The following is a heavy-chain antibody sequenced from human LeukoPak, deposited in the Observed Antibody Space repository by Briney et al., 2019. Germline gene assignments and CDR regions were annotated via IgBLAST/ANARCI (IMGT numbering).Heavy chain of an antibody. CDR2: VCYSGST. CDR1: GGSISSSSYC. D-gene: IGHD5-18*01. Sequence: PSETLSLTCTVSGGSISSSSYCWGWIRQPPGKGLEWIGSVCYSGSTYYNPSLKSRVTISVDTSKNQFSLKLSSVTAADTVVYSCARQYSGDSRSPFFDYWGQGTLVTVSS. CDR3: ARQYSGDSRSPFFDY. V-gene: IGHV4-39*01. J-gene: IGHJ4*02.